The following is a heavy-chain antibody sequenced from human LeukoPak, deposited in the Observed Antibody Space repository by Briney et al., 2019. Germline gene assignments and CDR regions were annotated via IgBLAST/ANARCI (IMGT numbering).Heavy chain of an antibody. J-gene: IGHJ6*03. CDR2: INHSGST. D-gene: IGHD3-10*01. CDR1: GYSISSGYY. CDR3: ARDVGGADMDV. Sequence: SETLSLTCTVSGYSISSGYYWSWIRQPPGKGLEWIGEINHSGSTNYNPSLKSRVTISVDTSKYQFSLKLSSVTAADTAIYYCARDVGGADMDVWGKGTTVTVSS. V-gene: IGHV4-38-2*02.